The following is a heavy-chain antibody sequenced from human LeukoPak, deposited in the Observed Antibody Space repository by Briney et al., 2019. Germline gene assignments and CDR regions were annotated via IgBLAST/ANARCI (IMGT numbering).Heavy chain of an antibody. CDR2: INHSGST. D-gene: IGHD6-19*01. CDR3: ARTLPGYSSGWYEGSANYGMDV. Sequence: SETLSLTCAVYGGSFSGYYWSWIRQPPGKGLEWIGEINHSGSTNYNPSLKSRVTISVDTSKNQFSLKLSSVTAADTAVYYCARTLPGYSSGWYEGSANYGMDVWGQGTTVTVSS. J-gene: IGHJ6*02. V-gene: IGHV4-34*01. CDR1: GGSFSGYY.